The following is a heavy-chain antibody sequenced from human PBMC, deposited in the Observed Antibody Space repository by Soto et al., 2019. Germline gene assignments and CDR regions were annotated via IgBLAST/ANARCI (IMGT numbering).Heavy chain of an antibody. Sequence: SETLSLTCTVSGGSISSSSYYWGWIRQPPGKGLEWIGSIYYSGSTYYNPSLKSRVTISVDTSKNQFSLKLSSVTAADTAVYYCARDSPRNFRMFDYWGQGTLVTVSS. J-gene: IGHJ4*02. CDR3: ARDSPRNFRMFDY. V-gene: IGHV4-39*07. CDR1: GGSISSSSYY. CDR2: IYYSGST.